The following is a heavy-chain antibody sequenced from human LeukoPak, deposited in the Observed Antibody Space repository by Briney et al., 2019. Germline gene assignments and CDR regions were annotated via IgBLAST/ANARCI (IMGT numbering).Heavy chain of an antibody. J-gene: IGHJ6*02. Sequence: SESLSLTCTVSGGSISSYYWSWIRQPPGKGLEWIGYIYYSGSTNYNPSLKSRVTISVDTSKNQFSLKLSSVTAADTAVYYCARVADCSSTSCYPPMDVWGQGTTVTVSS. D-gene: IGHD2-2*01. V-gene: IGHV4-59*01. CDR1: GGSISSYY. CDR2: IYYSGST. CDR3: ARVADCSSTSCYPPMDV.